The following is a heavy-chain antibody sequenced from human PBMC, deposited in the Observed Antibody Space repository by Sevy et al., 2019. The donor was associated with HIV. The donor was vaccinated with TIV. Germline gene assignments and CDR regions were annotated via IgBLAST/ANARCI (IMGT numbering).Heavy chain of an antibody. CDR1: GFTFSSYG. D-gene: IGHD6-13*01. V-gene: IGHV3-33*06. Sequence: GGSLRLSCAASGFTFSSYGMHWVRQAPGKGLEWVAVIWYDGSNKYYADSVKGRFTISRDNSKNTLYLQMNSLRAEDTAVYYCAKEGRYSSSRTPLRWSGPYMDVWGKGTTVTVSS. CDR3: AKEGRYSSSRTPLRWSGPYMDV. J-gene: IGHJ6*03. CDR2: IWYDGSNK.